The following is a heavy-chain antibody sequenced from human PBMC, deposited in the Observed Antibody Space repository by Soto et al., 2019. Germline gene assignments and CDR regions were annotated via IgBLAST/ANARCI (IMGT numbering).Heavy chain of an antibody. CDR2: IFGSGET. V-gene: IGHV4-4*07. J-gene: IGHJ4*02. CDR3: VREGDYSDNNGYPLFDY. D-gene: IGHD3-22*01. Sequence: QVQLQESGPGLLKPSETLSLTCTVSGASMSNYYWSWIRQPAGKGLEWIGRIFGSGETYYNPSLKSRVILSVDLSKSQFSLGLTSVTAADSAVYFCVREGDYSDNNGYPLFDYWGQGTLVTVSP. CDR1: GASMSNYY.